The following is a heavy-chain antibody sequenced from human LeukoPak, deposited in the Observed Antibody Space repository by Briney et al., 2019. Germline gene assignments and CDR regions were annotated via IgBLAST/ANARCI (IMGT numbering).Heavy chain of an antibody. Sequence: PSGTLSLTCTVSGGSISSSSYYWGWIRQPPGKGLEWIGSIFYSGSTYYNPSLKSRVTMSVDTSKNQFSLKLSSVTAADTAVYYCARVVTGRYDYWGQGTLVTVSS. J-gene: IGHJ4*02. V-gene: IGHV4-39*07. D-gene: IGHD3-9*01. CDR2: IFYSGST. CDR1: GGSISSSSYY. CDR3: ARVVTGRYDY.